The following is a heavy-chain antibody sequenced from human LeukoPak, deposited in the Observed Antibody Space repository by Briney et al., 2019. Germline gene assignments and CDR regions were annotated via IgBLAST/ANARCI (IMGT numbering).Heavy chain of an antibody. Sequence: SETLSLTCTVSGYSISSGYYWGWIRQPPGKGLEWIGSIYHSGSTYYNPSLKSRVTISVDTSKNQFSLKLSSVTAADTAVYYCARPKATLDFDYWGQGTLVTVSS. CDR2: IYHSGST. CDR1: GYSISSGYY. J-gene: IGHJ4*02. D-gene: IGHD5-24*01. CDR3: ARPKATLDFDY. V-gene: IGHV4-38-2*02.